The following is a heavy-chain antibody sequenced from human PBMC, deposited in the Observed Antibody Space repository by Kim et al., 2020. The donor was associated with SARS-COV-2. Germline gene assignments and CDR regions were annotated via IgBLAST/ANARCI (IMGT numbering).Heavy chain of an antibody. CDR1: GGTFSSYA. V-gene: IGHV1-69*13. CDR2: IIPIFGTA. J-gene: IGHJ3*02. Sequence: SVKVSCKASGGTFSSYAISWVRQAPGQGLEWMGGIIPIFGTANYAQKFQGRVTITADESTSTAYMELSSLRSEDTAVYYCASRRPIAAAGTEEAFDIWGQGTMVTVSS. CDR3: ASRRPIAAAGTEEAFDI. D-gene: IGHD6-13*01.